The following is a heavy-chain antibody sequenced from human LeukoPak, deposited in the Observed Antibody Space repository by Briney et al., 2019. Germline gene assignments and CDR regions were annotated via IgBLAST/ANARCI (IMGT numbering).Heavy chain of an antibody. Sequence: SETLSLTCTVSGYSISSGYYWGWIRQPPGKGLEWIGSIYHSGSTYYNPSLKSRVTISVDTSKNQFSLKLSSVTAADTAVYYCASGQWPHAFDIWGQGTMVTVSS. J-gene: IGHJ3*02. D-gene: IGHD6-19*01. CDR2: IYHSGST. CDR1: GYSISSGYY. V-gene: IGHV4-38-2*02. CDR3: ASGQWPHAFDI.